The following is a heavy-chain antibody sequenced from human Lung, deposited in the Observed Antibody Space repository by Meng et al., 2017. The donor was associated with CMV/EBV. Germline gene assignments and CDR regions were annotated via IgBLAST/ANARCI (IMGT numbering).Heavy chain of an antibody. CDR3: ARDLGAVPAARYGH. CDR1: GFTFSSYS. CDR2: ISSSSSYI. Sequence: GESXKISCAASGFTFSSYSMNWVRQAPGRGLEWVSSISSSSSYIYYADSVKGRFTISRDNAKNSLYLQMNSLRAEDTAVYYCARDLGAVPAARYGHWGQGXLVTVSS. D-gene: IGHD2-2*01. J-gene: IGHJ4*02. V-gene: IGHV3-21*01.